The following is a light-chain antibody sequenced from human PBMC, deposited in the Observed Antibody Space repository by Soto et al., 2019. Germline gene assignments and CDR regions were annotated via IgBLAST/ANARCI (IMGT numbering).Light chain of an antibody. CDR2: DAS. CDR3: QQSYSTPLT. Sequence: DIRMTQSPSSLSASVGDRVSITCRPSQGISTYLNWYQQKPGKAPKLLIYDASSLQSGVPARFSGSGSGTDFTLTISSLQPEDFATYYCQQSYSTPLTFGGGTKVDIK. V-gene: IGKV1-39*01. CDR1: QGISTY. J-gene: IGKJ4*01.